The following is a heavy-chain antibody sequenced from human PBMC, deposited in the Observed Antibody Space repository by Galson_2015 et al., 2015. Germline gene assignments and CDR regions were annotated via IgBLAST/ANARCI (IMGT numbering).Heavy chain of an antibody. J-gene: IGHJ4*01. D-gene: IGHD5-12*01. CDR3: AKDSGYGLGPIRTDLYFDL. CDR1: GLSFSTNA. V-gene: IGHV3-23*01. Sequence: SLRLSCAASGLSFSTNAMTWVRLAPGKGLEWVSSISADTITTYYADSVKGRFTISRDNSKNTLTLQMNSLRADDTALYYCAKDSGYGLGPIRTDLYFDLWGQGTLVPLPP. CDR2: ISADTITT.